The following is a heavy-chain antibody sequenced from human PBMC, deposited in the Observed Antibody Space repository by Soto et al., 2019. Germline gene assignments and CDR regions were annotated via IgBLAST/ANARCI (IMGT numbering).Heavy chain of an antibody. CDR2: ISYDGSSK. CDR3: AKSRGSGDNGMDV. D-gene: IGHD3-10*01. CDR1: GFTFSSYG. Sequence: QVQLVESGGGVVQPGRSLRLSCAASGFTFSSYGMHWVRQAPGKGLEWVAVISYDGSSKYYADYVKGRFTISRDNSKNTLYLQMNSLGNEDTAVYYCAKSRGSGDNGMDVWGQGTTVTVSS. J-gene: IGHJ6*02. V-gene: IGHV3-30*18.